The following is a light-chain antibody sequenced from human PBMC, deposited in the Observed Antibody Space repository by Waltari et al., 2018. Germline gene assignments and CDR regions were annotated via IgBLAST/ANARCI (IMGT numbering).Light chain of an antibody. J-gene: IGLJ3*02. CDR1: NSNIGSNY. CDR2: RSN. V-gene: IGLV1-47*01. CDR3: AAWDDSLSAWV. Sequence: QSVLTQPPSASGTPGQRVTISSSGSNSNIGSNYVYWYQQLPGTAPKLLSYRSNQRLSVVPDRFSASKSGTSASLAISGLRSEDEADYYCAAWDDSLSAWVFGGGTKLTVL.